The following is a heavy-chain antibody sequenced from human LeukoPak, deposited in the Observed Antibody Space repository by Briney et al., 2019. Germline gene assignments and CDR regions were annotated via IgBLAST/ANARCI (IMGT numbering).Heavy chain of an antibody. CDR3: ARHATYCSSTSCYPRNIDY. V-gene: IGHV4-39*01. Sequence: PSETLSLTCTVSGGSISSSSYYWGWIRQPPGKGLEWIGSIYYSGSTYYNPSLKSRVTISVDTSKNQFSLKLSSVTAADTAVYYCARHATYCSSTSCYPRNIDYWGQGALVTVSS. CDR2: IYYSGST. D-gene: IGHD2-2*01. CDR1: GGSISSSSYY. J-gene: IGHJ4*02.